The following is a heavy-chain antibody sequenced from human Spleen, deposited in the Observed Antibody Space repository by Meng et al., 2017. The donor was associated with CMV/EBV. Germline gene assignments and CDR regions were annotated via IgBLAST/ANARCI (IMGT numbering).Heavy chain of an antibody. V-gene: IGHV2-5*02. CDR3: VHRFSSSSGEVS. J-gene: IGHJ5*02. Sequence: ITMKKSGPSLGKPTTTLPLTCTFSGFSPTTIVNSLGWIRQPPGKALEWLALIHGDDTEQFSPSLRSRLAATRDTSKNQVVLTMTDMDPMDTATYYCVHRFSSSSGEVSWGQGILVTVSS. D-gene: IGHD2-2*01. CDR1: GFSPTTIVNS. CDR2: IHGDDTE.